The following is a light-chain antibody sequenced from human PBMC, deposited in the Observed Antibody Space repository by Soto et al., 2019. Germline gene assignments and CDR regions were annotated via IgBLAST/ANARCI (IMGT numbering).Light chain of an antibody. J-gene: IGKJ4*01. CDR2: AAS. Sequence: DIPLTQSPSFLSASVGDRVTITCRASQGISSFLAWFQQKPGKAPKLLIYAASTLQSGVPSRFSGSGSGTEFTLTISCLQPEDFATYYCQQRNDYPLTFGGGTKVEI. V-gene: IGKV1-9*01. CDR3: QQRNDYPLT. CDR1: QGISSF.